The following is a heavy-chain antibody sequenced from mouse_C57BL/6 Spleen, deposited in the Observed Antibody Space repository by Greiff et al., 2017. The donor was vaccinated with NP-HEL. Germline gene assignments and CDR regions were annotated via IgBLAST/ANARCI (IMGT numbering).Heavy chain of an antibody. CDR3: ARPLIYDGYSYWYFDV. CDR2: ISSGSSTI. V-gene: IGHV5-17*01. D-gene: IGHD2-3*01. J-gene: IGHJ1*03. CDR1: GFTFSDYG. Sequence: EVMLVESGGGLVKPGGSLKLSCAASGFTFSDYGMHWVRQAPEKGLEWVAYISSGSSTIYYADTVKGRFTISRDNAKNTLFLQMTSLRSEDTAMYYCARPLIYDGYSYWYFDVWGTGTTVTVSS.